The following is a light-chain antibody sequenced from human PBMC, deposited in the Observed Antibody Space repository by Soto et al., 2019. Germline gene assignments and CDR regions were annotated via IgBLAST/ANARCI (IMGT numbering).Light chain of an antibody. V-gene: IGLV2-14*03. J-gene: IGLJ1*01. CDR3: SSYSSRNTHV. Sequence: QSALTQPASMSGSPGQSITISCTGTSSDVGGYNYVSWYQQHPGKAPKLMIYDVSNRPSGVSNRFSGSKSGNTASLTISGLQAEDEADYYCSSYSSRNTHVFGTGTKLTVL. CDR2: DVS. CDR1: SSDVGGYNY.